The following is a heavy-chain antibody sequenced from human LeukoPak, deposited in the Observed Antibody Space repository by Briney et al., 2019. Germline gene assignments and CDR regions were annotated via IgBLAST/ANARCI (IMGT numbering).Heavy chain of an antibody. J-gene: IGHJ5*02. Sequence: GGSLRLSCAASGFTFSSYAMHWVRQAPGKGLEWVAVISYDGSNKYYADSAKGRFTISRDNSKNTLYLQMNSLRAEDTAVYYCAREIPAPWGQGTLVTVSS. CDR2: ISYDGSNK. CDR1: GFTFSSYA. D-gene: IGHD2-2*01. CDR3: AREIPAP. V-gene: IGHV3-30-3*01.